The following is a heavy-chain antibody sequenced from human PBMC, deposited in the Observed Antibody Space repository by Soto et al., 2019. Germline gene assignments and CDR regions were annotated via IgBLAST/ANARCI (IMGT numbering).Heavy chain of an antibody. CDR3: ARKSSSSSWFNP. CDR1: GYTFHTYG. D-gene: IGHD6-6*01. CDR2: ISTYNGNT. V-gene: IGHV1-18*01. Sequence: VASVKVSCKASGYTFHTYGITWVRQAPGQGLEWMGWISTYNGNTEYVQKFQDRVTMTTDPSTRTAYMELRSLRSDDTAVYYCARKSSSSSWFNPWGQGTLVTVSS. J-gene: IGHJ5*02.